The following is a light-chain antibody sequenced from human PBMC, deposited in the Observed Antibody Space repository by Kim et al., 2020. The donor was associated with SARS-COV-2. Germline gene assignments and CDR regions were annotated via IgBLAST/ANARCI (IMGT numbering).Light chain of an antibody. CDR3: QQYFGTPPT. V-gene: IGKV4-1*01. J-gene: IGKJ1*01. CDR2: WAS. CDR1: QNILYSNHKNY. Sequence: DIEMTQSPDSLAVSLGERATINCKSSQNILYSNHKNYLAWYQLKPGQPPKLLFSWASTRESGVPDRFSGSGSGTDFTLTISRMQAEDVAVYYCQQYFGTPPTFGRGTKVEIK.